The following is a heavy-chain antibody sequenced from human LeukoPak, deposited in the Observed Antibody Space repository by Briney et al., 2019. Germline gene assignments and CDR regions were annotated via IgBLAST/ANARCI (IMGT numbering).Heavy chain of an antibody. D-gene: IGHD3-22*01. Sequence: PSETLSLTWTVSGGSLSSYYWSWIRQPPGKGPEWIGYIYYSGSTNYNPSIKSRVTISVDTSKNQFSLKLSSVTAADTAVYYCARRSSGYYNFDYWGQGTLVSVSS. CDR3: ARRSSGYYNFDY. CDR1: GGSLSSYY. J-gene: IGHJ4*02. V-gene: IGHV4-59*01. CDR2: IYYSGST.